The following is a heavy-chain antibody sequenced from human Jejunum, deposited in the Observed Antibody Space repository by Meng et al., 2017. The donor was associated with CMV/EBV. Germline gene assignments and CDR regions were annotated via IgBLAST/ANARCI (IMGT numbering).Heavy chain of an antibody. D-gene: IGHD2-2*03. CDR2: ISVYSTHI. Sequence: TFTSYTMGWVRQAPGKGLEWVSSISVYSTHIYYADSVKGRFTISRDNAKYSLYLQMDSLRAEDTAIYYCASGFCGSASCFREFDYWGQGAVVTVSS. V-gene: IGHV3-21*01. J-gene: IGHJ4*02. CDR1: TFTSYT. CDR3: ASGFCGSASCFREFDY.